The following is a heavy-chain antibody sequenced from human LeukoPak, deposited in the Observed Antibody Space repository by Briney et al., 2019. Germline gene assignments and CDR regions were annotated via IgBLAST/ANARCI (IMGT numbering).Heavy chain of an antibody. Sequence: PGGSLRLSCAASGFSLSGYWMTWVRQAPGKGLEWVARLHADGVEQNYVDSVTGRFTMSRDNAKNSLDLQMKSLRGEDTAVYYCARGGYSFDYLGQGALVAVSS. CDR2: LHADGVEQ. D-gene: IGHD5-18*01. J-gene: IGHJ4*02. V-gene: IGHV3-7*01. CDR1: GFSLSGYW. CDR3: ARGGYSFDY.